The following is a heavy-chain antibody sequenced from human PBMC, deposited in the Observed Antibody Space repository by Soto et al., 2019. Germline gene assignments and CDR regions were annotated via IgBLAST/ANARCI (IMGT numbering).Heavy chain of an antibody. V-gene: IGHV3-30*18. J-gene: IGHJ6*02. CDR1: GFTFSSYG. Sequence: GGSLRLSCAASGFTFSSYGMHWVRQAPGKGLEWVAVISYDGSNKYYADSVKGRFTISRDNSKNTLYLQMNSLRAEDTAVYYCAKDQIFGVDAAENYHYYGMDVWGQGTTVT. D-gene: IGHD3-3*01. CDR2: ISYDGSNK. CDR3: AKDQIFGVDAAENYHYYGMDV.